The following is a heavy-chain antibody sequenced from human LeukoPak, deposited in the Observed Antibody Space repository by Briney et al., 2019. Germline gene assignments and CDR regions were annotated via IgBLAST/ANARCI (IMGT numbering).Heavy chain of an antibody. Sequence: SETLSLTCAVYGGSFSGYYWSWIRQPPGKGLEWIGEINHSGSTNYNPSLKSRVTISVDTSKNQFSLKLSSMTAADTAVYYCASIYSNYLNYWGQGTLVTVSS. CDR3: ASIYSNYLNY. CDR2: INHSGST. V-gene: IGHV4-34*01. D-gene: IGHD4-11*01. J-gene: IGHJ4*02. CDR1: GGSFSGYY.